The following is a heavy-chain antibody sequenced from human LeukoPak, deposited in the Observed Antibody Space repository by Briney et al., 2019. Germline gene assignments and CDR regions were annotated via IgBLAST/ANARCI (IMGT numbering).Heavy chain of an antibody. CDR3: AKTSPYYYDSSGYEKPFDY. V-gene: IGHV3-23*01. CDR2: ISGSGGST. D-gene: IGHD3-22*01. J-gene: IGHJ4*02. CDR1: GFTFCSYA. Sequence: GSLSPSCAAPGFTFCSYAMGWVRQAPGKGLEWVPAISGSGGSTYYADSVKGRFTISRDNSKNTLYLQMNSLRAEDTAVYYCAKTSPYYYDSSGYEKPFDYWGQGTLVTVSS.